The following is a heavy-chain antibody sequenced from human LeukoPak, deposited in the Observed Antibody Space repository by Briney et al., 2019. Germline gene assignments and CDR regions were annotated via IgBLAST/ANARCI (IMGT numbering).Heavy chain of an antibody. CDR3: ARDGDRPYYYDSSGYYPGV. CDR2: ISSSSSTI. CDR1: GFTFSSYS. J-gene: IGHJ4*02. D-gene: IGHD3-22*01. V-gene: IGHV3-48*01. Sequence: PGGSLRLSCAASGFTFSSYSMNWVRQAPGKGLEWVSYISSSSSTIYYADSVKGRFTISRDNAKNTLYLQMNSLRAEDTAVYYCARDGDRPYYYDSSGYYPGVWGQGTLVTVSS.